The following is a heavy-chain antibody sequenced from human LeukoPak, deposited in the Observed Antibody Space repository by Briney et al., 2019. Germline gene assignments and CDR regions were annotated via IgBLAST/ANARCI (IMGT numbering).Heavy chain of an antibody. CDR2: INHSGST. CDR3: ARERSSSYYYYHYMDV. J-gene: IGHJ6*03. D-gene: IGHD6-6*01. V-gene: IGHV4-34*01. Sequence: SETLSLTCAVYGGSFSGYYWSWIRQPPGKGLEWIGEINHSGSTNYNPSLKSRVTISVDTSKNQFSLKLSSVTAADTAVYYCARERSSSYYYYHYMDVWGKGTTVTVSS. CDR1: GGSFSGYY.